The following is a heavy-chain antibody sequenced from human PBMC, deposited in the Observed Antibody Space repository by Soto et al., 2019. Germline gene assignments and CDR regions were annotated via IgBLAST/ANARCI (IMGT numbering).Heavy chain of an antibody. CDR1: GFTFSDYY. V-gene: IGHV3-64*01. CDR2: ISSNGSTT. CDR3: ARDRCTNGVCYAPSDY. Sequence: GGSLRLSCAASGFTFSDYYMSWIRQAPGKGLEYVSSISSNGSTTYYANSVKGRFTISRDNSKNTLYLQMDSLRAEDMAAYYCARDRCTNGVCYAPSDYWGQGTLVTVSS. J-gene: IGHJ4*02. D-gene: IGHD2-8*01.